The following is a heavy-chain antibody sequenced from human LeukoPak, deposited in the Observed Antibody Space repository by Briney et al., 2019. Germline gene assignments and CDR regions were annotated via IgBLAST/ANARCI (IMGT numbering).Heavy chain of an antibody. CDR1: GFTFSSYA. J-gene: IGHJ3*02. D-gene: IGHD2-2*01. V-gene: IGHV3-23*01. CDR2: ISGSGRCT. Sequence: PWGSLSLSCAASGFTFSSYAISWDRQLPGTGLEWVSAISGSGRCTYYADSVNGRFTISRDNSKNTLYLQMNSLRAEDTAVYYCAKPTCSSTSCYSRMDAFDIWGQGTMVTVSS. CDR3: AKPTCSSTSCYSRMDAFDI.